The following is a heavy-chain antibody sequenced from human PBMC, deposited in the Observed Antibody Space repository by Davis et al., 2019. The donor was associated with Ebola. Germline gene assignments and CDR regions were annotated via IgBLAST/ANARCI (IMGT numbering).Heavy chain of an antibody. V-gene: IGHV1-2*02. Sequence: ASVKVSCKASGYTFTGYYMHWVRQAPGQGLEWMGWINPNSGGTNYAQKFQGRVTMTRDTSTSTVYMELSSLRSEDTAVYYCARDRYSVGVTNYLGYWGQGTLVTVSS. CDR1: GYTFTGYY. CDR2: INPNSGGT. D-gene: IGHD1-26*01. CDR3: ARDRYSVGVTNYLGY. J-gene: IGHJ4*02.